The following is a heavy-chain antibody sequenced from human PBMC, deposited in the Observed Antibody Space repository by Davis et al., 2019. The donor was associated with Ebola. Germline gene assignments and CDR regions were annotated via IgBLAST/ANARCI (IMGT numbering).Heavy chain of an antibody. CDR3: ARGTRVSGVNFDY. CDR1: GGSISSYY. V-gene: IGHV4-59*12. CDR2: IYYSGST. Sequence: GSLRLSCTVSGGSISSYYWSWIRQPPGKGLEWIGYIYYSGSTYYNPSLKSRVTISVDTSKNQFSLKLSSVTAADTAVYYCARGTRVSGVNFDYWGQGTLVTVSS. D-gene: IGHD2-8*01. J-gene: IGHJ4*02.